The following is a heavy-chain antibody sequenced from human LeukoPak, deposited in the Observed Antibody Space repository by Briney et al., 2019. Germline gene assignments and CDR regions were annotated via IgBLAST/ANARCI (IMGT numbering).Heavy chain of an antibody. CDR1: SYTFTNYG. CDR3: ARDADSSSSACFDP. Sequence: ASVTVSCKTSSYTFTNYGITWVRQAPGQGLEWMGWISPYSGDTSYAQKLQGRVTMTTDTSTSTAYMELRSLRSDDTAVYYCARDADSSSSACFDPWGQGTLVTVSS. D-gene: IGHD6-6*01. CDR2: ISPYSGDT. J-gene: IGHJ5*02. V-gene: IGHV1-18*01.